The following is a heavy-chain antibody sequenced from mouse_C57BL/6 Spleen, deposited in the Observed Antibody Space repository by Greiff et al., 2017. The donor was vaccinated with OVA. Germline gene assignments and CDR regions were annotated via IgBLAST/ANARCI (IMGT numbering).Heavy chain of an antibody. J-gene: IGHJ2*01. Sequence: VQLQQSGPELVKPGASVKISCKASGYAFSSSWMNWVKQRPGKGLEWIGRIYPGDGDTNYNGKFKGKATLTADKSSSTAYMQLSSLTSEDSAVYFGARSDYDTTGDYFDYWGQGTTLTVSS. CDR3: ARSDYDTTGDYFDY. V-gene: IGHV1-82*01. D-gene: IGHD1-1*01. CDR2: IYPGDGDT. CDR1: GYAFSSSW.